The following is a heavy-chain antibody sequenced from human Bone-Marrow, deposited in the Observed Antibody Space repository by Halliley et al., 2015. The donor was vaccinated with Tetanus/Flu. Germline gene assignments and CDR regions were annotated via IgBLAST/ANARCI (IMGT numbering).Heavy chain of an antibody. CDR3: AGGSGWIMAV. V-gene: IGHV3-7*03. Sequence: AASGSTFRNLWMSWVRQIPGKGLGWMADINEDGSEINYVDSVKGRFTISRDNAKNSVDLQMNSLGVEDSAVYYCAGGSGWIMAVWGQGTTVTVSS. CDR2: INEDGSEI. J-gene: IGHJ6*02. D-gene: IGHD6-19*01. CDR1: GSTFRNLW.